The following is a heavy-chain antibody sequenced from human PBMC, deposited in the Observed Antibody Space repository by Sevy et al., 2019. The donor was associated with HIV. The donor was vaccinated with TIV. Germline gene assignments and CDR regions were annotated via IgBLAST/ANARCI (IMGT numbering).Heavy chain of an antibody. J-gene: IGHJ3*02. CDR3: ARDQASGYSGFTVAGRAFDI. V-gene: IGHV3-48*02. D-gene: IGHD5-12*01. Sequence: GGSLRLSCAASGFTFSSYSMNWVRQAPGKGLEWVSYISSSSSTIYYADSVKGRFTISRDNAKNSLYLQMNSLRDEDTAVYYCARDQASGYSGFTVAGRAFDIWGQRTMVTVSS. CDR2: ISSSSSTI. CDR1: GFTFSSYS.